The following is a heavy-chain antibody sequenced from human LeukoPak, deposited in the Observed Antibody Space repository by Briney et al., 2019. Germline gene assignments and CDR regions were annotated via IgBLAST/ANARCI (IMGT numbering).Heavy chain of an antibody. J-gene: IGHJ5*02. V-gene: IGHV4-31*03. Sequence: SETLSLTCTVSGGSISDGGVYWSWIRQHPGKGLEWIGYIYYSGGSYYNPSLRGRATISVDTSNNQFYLKLSSVTAADTAVYYCARRGYSSGSNWFDPWGQGTLVTVSS. CDR1: GGSISDGGVY. D-gene: IGHD6-19*01. CDR3: ARRGYSSGSNWFDP. CDR2: IYYSGGS.